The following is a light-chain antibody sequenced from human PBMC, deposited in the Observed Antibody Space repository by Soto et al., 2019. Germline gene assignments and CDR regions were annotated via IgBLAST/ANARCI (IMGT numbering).Light chain of an antibody. V-gene: IGKV1-8*01. CDR2: AAS. CDR1: QGISSY. Sequence: AIRMTQSPSSFSASTGDRVTITCRASQGISSYLAWYQQKPGKAPKLLISAASTLQSGVPSRFSGSRSVTDFTLTISCLQSEYFATYYCQQYYSYPRTFGQGTKVEIK. J-gene: IGKJ1*01. CDR3: QQYYSYPRT.